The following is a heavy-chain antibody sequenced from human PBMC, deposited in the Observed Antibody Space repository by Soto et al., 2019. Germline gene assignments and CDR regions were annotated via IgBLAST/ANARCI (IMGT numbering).Heavy chain of an antibody. CDR1: GDTFTTYD. Sequence: GASVKVSCKASGDTFTTYDIHWVRQATGHGLEWMGWINPNSGNIGYAQRFQGRVTMTRDTAIKTAYMEVSSLRSDDTAVYYCARGRASGSYYRLDYWGQGTRVTVSS. CDR3: ARGRASGSYYRLDY. CDR2: INPNSGNI. D-gene: IGHD3-10*01. J-gene: IGHJ4*02. V-gene: IGHV1-8*01.